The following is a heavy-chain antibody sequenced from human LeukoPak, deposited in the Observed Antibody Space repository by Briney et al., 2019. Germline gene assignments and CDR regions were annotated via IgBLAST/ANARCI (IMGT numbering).Heavy chain of an antibody. V-gene: IGHV4-38-2*01. CDR2: IYHTGNT. CDR1: GHSISSGYY. Sequence: PSETLSLTCAVSGHSISSGYYWGWIRQPPGKGLEWIGNIYHTGNTYKNPSLKSRVTISVDTSKNQFSLKLSSVTAADTAVYYCARHREELGPYGILNYYYYYMDVWGKGTTVTVSS. CDR3: ARHREELGPYGILNYYYYYMDV. D-gene: IGHD7-27*01. J-gene: IGHJ6*03.